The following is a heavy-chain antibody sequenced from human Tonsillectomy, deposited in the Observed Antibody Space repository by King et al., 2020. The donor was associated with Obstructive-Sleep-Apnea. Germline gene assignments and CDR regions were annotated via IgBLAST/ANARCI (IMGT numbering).Heavy chain of an antibody. CDR3: ARDLGRTFDL. Sequence: QVQLQESGPGLVKPSETLSLICTVSGASLSRFYWSWIRQPPGKGLEWLGYSHDSGSTEYNPSLKSRVTISVDTAKNQFSLKWSSVTAADTAVYFCARDLGRTFDLWGRGTLVTVSS. D-gene: IGHD1-26*01. V-gene: IGHV4-59*01. CDR2: SHDSGST. CDR1: GASLSRFY. J-gene: IGHJ2*01.